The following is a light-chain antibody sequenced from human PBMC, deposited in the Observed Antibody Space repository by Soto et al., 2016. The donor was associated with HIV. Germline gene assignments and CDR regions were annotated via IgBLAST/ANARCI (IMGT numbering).Light chain of an antibody. Sequence: DIRMTQSPSTLSASVGDRVTITCRASQSLSDWLAWYQQKPGKAPNLLIYKASSLQSGVPSRFSGSGSGTEFTLTISSLQPDDFATYYCQQYHTSWTFGQGTKVELK. CDR1: QSLSDW. J-gene: IGKJ1*01. CDR2: KAS. CDR3: QQYHTSWT. V-gene: IGKV1-5*03.